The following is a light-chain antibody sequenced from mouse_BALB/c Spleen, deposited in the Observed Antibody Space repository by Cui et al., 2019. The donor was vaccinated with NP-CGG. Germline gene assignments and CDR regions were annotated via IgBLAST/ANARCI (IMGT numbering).Light chain of an antibody. CDR3: ALWYSNHWV. Sequence: QAVVTQESALTTSPGETVTLTCRPSTGTVTTGNYANGVQEKPNHLFTGLIGGTNNQAPGVPARFSGSLIGDKAALTITGTQTEDEAIYFCALWYSNHWVFGGGTKLTVL. J-gene: IGLJ1*01. V-gene: IGLV1*01. CDR1: TGTVTTGNY. CDR2: GTN.